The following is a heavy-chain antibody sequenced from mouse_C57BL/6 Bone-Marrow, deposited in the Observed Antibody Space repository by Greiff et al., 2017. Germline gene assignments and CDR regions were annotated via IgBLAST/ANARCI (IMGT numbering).Heavy chain of an antibody. CDR3: ARSYDYGGCTMDY. CDR1: GYTFTNYW. J-gene: IGHJ4*01. V-gene: IGHV1-64*01. CDR2: MHPNGGSP. Sequence: VQLQQPGAELVKPGASVKLSCKASGYTFTNYWMHWVKQRPGQGLEWIGMMHPNGGSPDYNEKFKSEATLSVDKSSRTAYMELSSLTSEDSAVYYCARSYDYGGCTMDYGGQGTSVTVSS. D-gene: IGHD2-4*01.